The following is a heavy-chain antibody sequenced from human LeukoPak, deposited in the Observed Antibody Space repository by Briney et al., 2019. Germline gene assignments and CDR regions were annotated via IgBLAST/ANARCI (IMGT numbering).Heavy chain of an antibody. V-gene: IGHV3-7*01. CDR2: IKEDESAK. CDR1: GFTFNTYW. Sequence: PGGSLTLSCAASGFTFNTYWMAWVRQAPGQGRVWVANIKEDESAKHQADSVKGRFTISRDNAQNSVYLQMTSLRGEDTAVYYCARDVGGSLDYWGQGTLVTVSS. D-gene: IGHD1-26*01. J-gene: IGHJ4*02. CDR3: ARDVGGSLDY.